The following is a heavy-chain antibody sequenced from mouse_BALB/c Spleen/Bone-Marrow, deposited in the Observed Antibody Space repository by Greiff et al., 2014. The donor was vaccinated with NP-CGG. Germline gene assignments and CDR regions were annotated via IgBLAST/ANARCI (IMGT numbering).Heavy chain of an antibody. CDR3: ARYWDTY. CDR1: GHTFTTYW. J-gene: IGHJ3*01. CDR2: IDPRTGYT. D-gene: IGHD4-1*01. V-gene: IGHV1-7*01. Sequence: VQLQQSGPELAKPGASVQMSYKASGHTFTTYWMHWVKQRPGQGLEWIGYIDPRTGYTEYNQKFKDKATLTADKSSNTAYMQLRSLTSEDSAVYYCARYWDTYWGQGTQVTVSA.